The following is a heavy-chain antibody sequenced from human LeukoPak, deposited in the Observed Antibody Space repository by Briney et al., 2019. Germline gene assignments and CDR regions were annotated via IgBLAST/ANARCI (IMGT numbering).Heavy chain of an antibody. Sequence: ASVKVSCKASGYTFTSYGISWVRQAPGQGLEWMGWISAYNGNTNYAQKLQGRVTMTTDTSTSTAYMELRSLRSDDTAMYYCAREWYYYDSSGYQWFDPWGQGTLVTVSS. CDR1: GYTFTSYG. V-gene: IGHV1-18*01. D-gene: IGHD3-22*01. CDR3: AREWYYYDSSGYQWFDP. CDR2: ISAYNGNT. J-gene: IGHJ5*02.